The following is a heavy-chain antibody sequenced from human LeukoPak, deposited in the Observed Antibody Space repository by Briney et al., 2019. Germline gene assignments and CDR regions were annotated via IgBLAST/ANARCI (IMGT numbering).Heavy chain of an antibody. CDR3: TTDQLPSDTVTNPDY. V-gene: IGHV3-15*01. J-gene: IGHJ4*02. D-gene: IGHD4-17*01. CDR1: GFTFSNAW. CDR2: IKSKTDGGTT. Sequence: PGGSLRLSCAASGFTFSNAWMSWVRQAPGKGLEWVGRIKSKTDGGTTDYAAPVKGRFTISRDDSKNTLYLQMNSLKTEDTAVYCCTTDQLPSDTVTNPDYWGQGTLVTVSS.